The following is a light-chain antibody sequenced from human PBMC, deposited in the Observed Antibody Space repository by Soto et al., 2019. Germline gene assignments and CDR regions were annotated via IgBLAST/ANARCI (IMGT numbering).Light chain of an antibody. Sequence: EIEMTQSPSTLSSSLGDRVTISCRASQSVDNYYLACYQQKPGEAPRLLIYGASSRAAGMPDRFSGSGSGTDFTLTIRRLQPEDSAVYYCQQYGHPSPWAFGQGTKVEIK. J-gene: IGKJ1*01. CDR2: GAS. CDR3: QQYGHPSPWA. V-gene: IGKV3-20*01. CDR1: QSVDNYY.